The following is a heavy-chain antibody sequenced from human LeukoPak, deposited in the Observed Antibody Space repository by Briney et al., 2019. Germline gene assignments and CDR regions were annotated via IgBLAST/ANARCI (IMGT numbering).Heavy chain of an antibody. J-gene: IGHJ6*03. CDR2: VTWNGGST. CDR3: SMKFSRGLYYMDV. CDR1: GFSIEDFG. Sequence: GGSLRLSCEASGFSIEDFGMSWVRQPPGKGLEWVSGVTWNGGSTGYAASVEGRFTISRDNAKNSLYLQMNSLRAEDTALYYCSMKFSRGLYYMDVRGKGTTVTVSS. D-gene: IGHD3-10*01. V-gene: IGHV3-20*04.